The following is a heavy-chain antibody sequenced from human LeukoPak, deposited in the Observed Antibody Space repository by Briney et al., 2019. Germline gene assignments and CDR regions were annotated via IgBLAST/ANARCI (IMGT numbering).Heavy chain of an antibody. CDR3: ARGTAAAVPDAFDI. Sequence: PGGSLRLSCAASGFTFSHYYMHWIRPAAGKGLEGVSYISRSGSTIYYADSVKGRYTISRDNAKNSLYLQMNSLRAEDTAVYYCARGTAAAVPDAFDIWGQGTMVTVSS. CDR2: ISRSGSTI. V-gene: IGHV3-11*01. J-gene: IGHJ3*02. D-gene: IGHD6-13*01. CDR1: GFTFSHYY.